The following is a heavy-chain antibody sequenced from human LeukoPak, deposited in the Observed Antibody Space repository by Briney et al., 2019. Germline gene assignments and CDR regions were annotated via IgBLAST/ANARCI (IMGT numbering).Heavy chain of an antibody. CDR2: MNPNSGNT. CDR1: GYTFTSYD. V-gene: IGHV1-8*03. J-gene: IGHJ6*02. Sequence: ASVSVSCTASGYTFTSYDINWVRQAAGQGLEWMGWMNPNSGNTGYAQKFQGRVTITRNTSISTAYMELSSLRFEDTAVYYCARQYCSSTSCQFVGHGMDVWGQGTTVTVSS. CDR3: ARQYCSSTSCQFVGHGMDV. D-gene: IGHD2-2*01.